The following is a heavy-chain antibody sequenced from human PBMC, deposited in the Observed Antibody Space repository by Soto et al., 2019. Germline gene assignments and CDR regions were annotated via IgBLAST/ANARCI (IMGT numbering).Heavy chain of an antibody. Sequence: ASVKVSCKASGYTFTSYAIHWVRQAPGQRLEWMGWINAGNGNTKYSQKFQGRVTITRDTSASTAYMELSSLRSEDTAVYYCARVTGTTGGSDPWGQGTLVTVSS. J-gene: IGHJ5*02. D-gene: IGHD1-7*01. CDR1: GYTFTSYA. CDR2: INAGNGNT. CDR3: ARVTGTTGGSDP. V-gene: IGHV1-3*01.